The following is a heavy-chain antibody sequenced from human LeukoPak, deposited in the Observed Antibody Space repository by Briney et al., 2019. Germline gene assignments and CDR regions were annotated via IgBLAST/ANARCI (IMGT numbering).Heavy chain of an antibody. CDR2: ISGSGSTV. J-gene: IGHJ4*02. Sequence: PGGSLRLSCAASGFTFTDYYMTWIRQAPGKGLEWISSISGSGSTVYYADSVKGRFTISRDNAKSSLYLQMNSLRAEDTAVYYCARSSRATNQGSYDYWGQGTLVTVSS. V-gene: IGHV3-11*04. CDR1: GFTFTDYY. D-gene: IGHD6-13*01. CDR3: ARSSRATNQGSYDY.